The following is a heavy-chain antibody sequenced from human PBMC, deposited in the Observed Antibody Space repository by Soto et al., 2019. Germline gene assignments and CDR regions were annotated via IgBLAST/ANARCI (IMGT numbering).Heavy chain of an antibody. CDR1: GYTFTSYG. Sequence: QVQLVQSGAEVKKPGASVKVSCKASGYTFTSYGISWVRQAPGQGFEWMGWISAYNGKTNYAQKLQGRVTMTTDTSTSPAYTELRSLRSDDTAVYYCARDGLVWFGELPSQFQHWGQGTLVTVSS. V-gene: IGHV1-18*01. J-gene: IGHJ1*01. CDR3: ARDGLVWFGELPSQFQH. D-gene: IGHD3-10*01. CDR2: ISAYNGKT.